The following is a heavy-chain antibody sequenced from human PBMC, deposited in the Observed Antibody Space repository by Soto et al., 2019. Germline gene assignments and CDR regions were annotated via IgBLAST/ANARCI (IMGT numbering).Heavy chain of an antibody. CDR3: AAYGSSSLFKRRKQYFDY. J-gene: IGHJ4*02. V-gene: IGHV1-18*01. Sequence: QVQLVQSGAEVKKPGASVKVSCKASGYTFTSYGISWVRQAPGQGLEWMGWISAYNGNTNYAQKLQGRVTMTTDTSPSTAYMELRSLRSDDTAVYYWAAYGSSSLFKRRKQYFDYWGQGTLVTVSS. D-gene: IGHD6-6*01. CDR1: GYTFTSYG. CDR2: ISAYNGNT.